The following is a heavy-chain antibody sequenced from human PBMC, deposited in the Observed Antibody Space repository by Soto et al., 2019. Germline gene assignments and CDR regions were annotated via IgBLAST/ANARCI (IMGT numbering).Heavy chain of an antibody. CDR1: GFTFSDHY. CDR3: GRVFPRGKYCDHRGPNAF. V-gene: IGHV3-72*01. Sequence: GGSLRLSCATSGFTFSDHYMDWVRQAPGKGLEWVGRIRNKANSYTTAFAASVKGRFTISRDDSKNSVFLQMNSLKTEDTAVYYCGRVFPRGKYCDHRGPNAFRGRGT. D-gene: IGHD4-17*01. J-gene: IGHJ4*02. CDR2: IRNKANSYTT.